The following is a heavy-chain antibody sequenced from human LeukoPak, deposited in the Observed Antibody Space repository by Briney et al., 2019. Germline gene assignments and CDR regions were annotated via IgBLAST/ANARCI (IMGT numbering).Heavy chain of an antibody. CDR2: IYYSGST. V-gene: IGHV4-59*04. CDR3: ASPLGYCSSTNCYGDY. CDR1: GGSISSYY. D-gene: IGHD2-2*01. J-gene: IGHJ4*02. Sequence: PSETLSLTCTVSGGSISSYYWSWIRRPPGKGLEWIGYIYYSGSTYYNPSLESRVTILVDTSKNQFSLKLSSVTAADTAVYYCASPLGYCSSTNCYGDYWGQGTLVTVSS.